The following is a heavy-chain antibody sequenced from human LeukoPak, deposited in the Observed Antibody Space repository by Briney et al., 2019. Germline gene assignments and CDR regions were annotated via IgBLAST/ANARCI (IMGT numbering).Heavy chain of an antibody. J-gene: IGHJ4*02. Sequence: GRSLRLSCVVSGFTFGNYWMSWVRQAPGKGLEWVANIKQDRSEKYYVDSVKGRFTISRDNAKNSLYLQMNSLRAEDTAVYYCARVVRYFDYWGQGTLVTVSS. CDR3: ARVVRYFDY. CDR2: IKQDRSEK. V-gene: IGHV3-7*04. CDR1: GFTFGNYW. D-gene: IGHD1-14*01.